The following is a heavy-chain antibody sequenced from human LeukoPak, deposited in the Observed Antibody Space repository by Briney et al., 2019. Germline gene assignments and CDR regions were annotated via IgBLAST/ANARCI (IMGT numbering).Heavy chain of an antibody. J-gene: IGHJ4*02. D-gene: IGHD3-22*01. V-gene: IGHV4-34*01. Sequence: SETLSLTCAVYGESSFSNYYWSWIRQTPGGALEWIGEINHSGYTNYNPSLKSRVTLSIDTSKNQFSLRLNSMTAADTAVYYCSRQVVGNDYWGQGTLVTVSS. CDR2: INHSGYT. CDR1: GESSFSNYY. CDR3: SRQVVGNDY.